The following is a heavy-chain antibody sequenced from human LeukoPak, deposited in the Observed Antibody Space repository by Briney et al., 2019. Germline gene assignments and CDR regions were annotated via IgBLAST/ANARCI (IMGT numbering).Heavy chain of an antibody. J-gene: IGHJ5*02. D-gene: IGHD4-17*01. CDR3: ARAPTTVAFDP. CDR2: IYYSGST. Sequence: SETLSLTCTVSGGSISSYYWSWIRQPSGKGLEWIGYIYYSGSTNYNPSLKSRVTISVDTSKNQFSLKLSSVTAADTAVYYCARAPTTVAFDPWGQGTLVTVSS. CDR1: GGSISSYY. V-gene: IGHV4-59*01.